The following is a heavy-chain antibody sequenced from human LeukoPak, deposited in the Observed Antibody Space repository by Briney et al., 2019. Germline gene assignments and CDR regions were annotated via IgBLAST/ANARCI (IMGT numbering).Heavy chain of an antibody. CDR3: AREPTTVSPPG. CDR1: GFTFSSYG. Sequence: GGSLRLSCTASGFTFSSYGMHWVRQAPGKGLEWVTFIYNDGSHEYYADSVKGRFSISRDNSKNTLYLQMNSLRAEDTAVYYCAREPTTVSPPGWGQGTLVTVSS. V-gene: IGHV3-33*01. J-gene: IGHJ4*02. D-gene: IGHD4-11*01. CDR2: IYNDGSHE.